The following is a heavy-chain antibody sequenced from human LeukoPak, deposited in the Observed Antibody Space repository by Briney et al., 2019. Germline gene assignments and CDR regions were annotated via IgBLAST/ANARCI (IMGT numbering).Heavy chain of an antibody. J-gene: IGHJ1*01. CDR1: GFTFSSYS. Sequence: NPGGSLRLSCAASGFTFSSYSMNWVRQAPGKGLEWVSSITSSSSYKYYADSVKGRFTISRDNAKNSLYLQMNSLRAEDTAVYYCARDWSWLATVEGYFQHWGQGTLVTVSS. V-gene: IGHV3-21*01. D-gene: IGHD4-23*01. CDR2: ITSSSSYK. CDR3: ARDWSWLATVEGYFQH.